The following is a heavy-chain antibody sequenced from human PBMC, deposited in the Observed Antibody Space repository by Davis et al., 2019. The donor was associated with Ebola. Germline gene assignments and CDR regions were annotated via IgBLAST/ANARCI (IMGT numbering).Heavy chain of an antibody. CDR2: ISYDGSNK. V-gene: IGHV3-30*04. J-gene: IGHJ4*02. CDR3: ARDGVMIVVVEALDY. D-gene: IGHD3-22*01. Sequence: GESLKISCAASGFTFSSYAMHWVRQAPGKGLEWVAVISYDGSNKYYADSVKGRFTISRDNSKNTLYLQMNSLRAEDTAVYYCARDGVMIVVVEALDYWGQGTLVTVSS. CDR1: GFTFSSYA.